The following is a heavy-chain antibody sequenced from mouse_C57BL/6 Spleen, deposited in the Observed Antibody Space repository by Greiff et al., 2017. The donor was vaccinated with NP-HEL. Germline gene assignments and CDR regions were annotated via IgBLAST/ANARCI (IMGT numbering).Heavy chain of an antibody. D-gene: IGHD2-4*01. CDR1: GYSITSGYY. CDR2: ISYDGSN. CDR3: ARERYDYVH. Sequence: EVQLQQSGPGLVKPSQSLSLTCSVTGYSITSGYYWNWIRQFPGNKLEWMGYISYDGSNNYNPSLKNRISITRDTSKSQFFLKLNSVTTEDTATYYCARERYDYVHWGQGTLVTVSA. J-gene: IGHJ3*01. V-gene: IGHV3-6*01.